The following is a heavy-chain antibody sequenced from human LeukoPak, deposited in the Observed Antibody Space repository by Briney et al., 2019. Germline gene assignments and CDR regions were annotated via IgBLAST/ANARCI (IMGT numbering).Heavy chain of an antibody. D-gene: IGHD3-22*01. CDR3: ARQGEEAASSGYYSYYFDY. CDR1: GYSFTSYW. J-gene: IGHJ4*02. V-gene: IGHV5-51*01. Sequence: GESLKISCKGSGYSFTSYWIGWVRQMPGKGLEWMGIIYPGDSDTRYSPSFQGQVTISADKSISTAYLQWSSLKASDTAMYYCARQGEEAASSGYYSYYFDYWGQGTLVTASS. CDR2: IYPGDSDT.